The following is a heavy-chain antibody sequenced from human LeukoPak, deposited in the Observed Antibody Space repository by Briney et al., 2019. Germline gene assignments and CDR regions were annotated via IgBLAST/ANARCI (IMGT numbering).Heavy chain of an antibody. J-gene: IGHJ1*01. D-gene: IGHD3-16*01. CDR1: GFTFSNYG. V-gene: IGHV3-23*01. Sequence: PGGSLRLSCAASGFTFSNYGMNWVRQAPGKGLEWVSGITSSGITYYADSVKGRFTVSRDNSKNTLYLQMNSLRAEDRAVYYWAKDSAWGRYVAWVQGTLITVSS. CDR2: ITSSGIT. CDR3: AKDSAWGRYVA.